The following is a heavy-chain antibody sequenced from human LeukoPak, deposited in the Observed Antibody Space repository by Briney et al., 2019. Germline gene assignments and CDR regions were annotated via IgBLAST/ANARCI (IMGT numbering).Heavy chain of an antibody. CDR1: GVSISSYY. D-gene: IGHD6-13*01. CDR2: IYYSGST. Sequence: SETLSLTCTVSGVSISSYYWSWIRQPPGKGLELIGYIYYSGSTNYNPSLKSRVTISVDTSKNQLSLKLSSVAAADTAVYYCARFSVAAAGTGWFDPWGQGTLVTVSA. V-gene: IGHV4-59*01. J-gene: IGHJ5*02. CDR3: ARFSVAAAGTGWFDP.